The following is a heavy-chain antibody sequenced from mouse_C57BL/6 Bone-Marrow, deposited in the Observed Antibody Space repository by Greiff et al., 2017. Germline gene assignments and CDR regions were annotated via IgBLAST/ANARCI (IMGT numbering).Heavy chain of an antibody. CDR3: ARLYYYGSSSRGPYFDY. CDR2: ISSGSSTI. D-gene: IGHD1-1*01. J-gene: IGHJ2*01. V-gene: IGHV5-17*01. CDR1: GFTFSDYG. Sequence: DVMLVESGGGLVKPGGSLKLSRAASGFTFSDYGMHWVRQAPEKGLEWVAYISSGSSTIYYADTVKGRFTISRDNAKNTLFLQMTSLRSEDTAMYYCARLYYYGSSSRGPYFDYWGQGTTLTVSS.